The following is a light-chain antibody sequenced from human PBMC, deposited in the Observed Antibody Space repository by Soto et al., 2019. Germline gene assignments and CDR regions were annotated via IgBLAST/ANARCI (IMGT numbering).Light chain of an antibody. V-gene: IGKV3-20*01. J-gene: IGKJ4*01. Sequence: EIVLTQSPGTLSLFPGERATLSCRASQSVGRNYVAWYQQKPGQAPRLLIHTASSRVAGIPDRFSGSGSGTDFTLTISRLEPEDFAVYYCQQFASSPLTLGGRTKVEIK. CDR3: QQFASSPLT. CDR2: TAS. CDR1: QSVGRNY.